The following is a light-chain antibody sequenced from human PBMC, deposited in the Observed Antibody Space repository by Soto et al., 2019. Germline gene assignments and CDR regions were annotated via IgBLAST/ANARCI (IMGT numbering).Light chain of an antibody. J-gene: IGKJ4*01. CDR1: QSVSSY. CDR2: DAS. CDR3: QQRSNWLT. Sequence: EIVLTQSPATLSLSPGERATLSCRASQSVSSYLAWYQQRPGQAPRLLVYDASNRATGIPARFSGSGSGTDFTLSISSLDPEGFAVYYCQQRSNWLTFGGGPELDSK. V-gene: IGKV3-11*01.